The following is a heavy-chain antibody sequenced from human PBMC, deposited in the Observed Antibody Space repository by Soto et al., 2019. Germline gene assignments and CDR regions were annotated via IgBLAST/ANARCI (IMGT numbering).Heavy chain of an antibody. V-gene: IGHV3-30*18. D-gene: IGHD3-3*01. J-gene: IGHJ6*02. CDR1: GFTFSSYG. Sequence: GGSLRLSCAASGFTFSSYGMHWVRQAPGKGLEWVAFISHDGSNKYYADSMKGRITMSRDNSKSTLYLQMSSLRAEDTAVYYCTKRRNVLRFLEWSSGMEVWGQGTTVTVSS. CDR2: ISHDGSNK. CDR3: TKRRNVLRFLEWSSGMEV.